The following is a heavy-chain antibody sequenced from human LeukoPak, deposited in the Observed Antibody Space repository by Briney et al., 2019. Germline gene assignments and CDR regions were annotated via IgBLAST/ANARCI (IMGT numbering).Heavy chain of an antibody. CDR3: ARGGTGRPIWFVYY. CDR1: GFTFTTYA. V-gene: IGHV3-23*01. J-gene: IGHJ4*02. Sequence: GGSLRLSCAASGFTFTTYAMNWVRQAPGKGLEWVSAISPSGRTTDYVDSVKGRFTISRDNSKNSPYLQMNSLRAEDTAVYYCARGGTGRPIWFVYYWGQGTLVTVSS. D-gene: IGHD3-10*01. CDR2: ISPSGRTT.